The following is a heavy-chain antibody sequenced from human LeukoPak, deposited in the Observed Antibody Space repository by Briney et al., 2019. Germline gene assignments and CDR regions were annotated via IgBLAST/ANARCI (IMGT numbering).Heavy chain of an antibody. CDR3: VKDNLAGIIATSHCFDP. CDR2: VSWNSGDI. V-gene: IGHV3-9*01. J-gene: IGHJ5*02. D-gene: IGHD1-20*01. Sequence: PGGSLRLSCAASGFIFDDYAMHWLRPAPGKGLEWVSGVSWNSGDIDYVDSVKGRFTISRDSAKHSLYLDMNSLRAEDTDFYYFVKDNLAGIIATSHCFDPWGQGTLVTVSS. CDR1: GFIFDDYA.